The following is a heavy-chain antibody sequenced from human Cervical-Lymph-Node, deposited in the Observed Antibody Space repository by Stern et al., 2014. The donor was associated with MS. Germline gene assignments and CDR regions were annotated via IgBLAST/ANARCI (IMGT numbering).Heavy chain of an antibody. CDR2: INPNNGGT. Sequence: QVQLGQSGAEVKNPGASVRVSCKASGYTFTDYYFHWVRQSSGQGLEWMGRINPNNGGTDYAQKFQGRVTITRDRSINTAYMHLSSLTSDDAAVYYCAREGSVTNALDIWGQGTMVSVSS. D-gene: IGHD3-10*01. CDR3: AREGSVTNALDI. J-gene: IGHJ3*02. V-gene: IGHV1-2*06. CDR1: GYTFTDYY.